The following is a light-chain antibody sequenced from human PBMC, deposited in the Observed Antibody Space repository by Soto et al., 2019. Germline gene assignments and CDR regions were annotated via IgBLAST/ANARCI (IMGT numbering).Light chain of an antibody. J-gene: IGKJ4*01. CDR3: QNYNSAPLT. Sequence: DIQMTQSPSSLSAXXXDXXTXTXRXSQXLSVYLAWFQQKPGKVPKLLIYAASTLQSGVPSRFSGSGSGTDFTLTISSLQPEDVATYYCQNYNSAPLTFGGGPKVEIK. V-gene: IGKV1-27*01. CDR1: QXLSVY. CDR2: AAS.